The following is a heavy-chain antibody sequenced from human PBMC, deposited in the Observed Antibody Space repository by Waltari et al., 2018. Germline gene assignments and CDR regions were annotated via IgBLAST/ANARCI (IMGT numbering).Heavy chain of an antibody. CDR2: IHYGGST. Sequence: QVQLQESGPGLVKPSQTLSLICTVSGGSISSRAYYWNWIRQHPGKGLEWIGYIHYGGSTYYNPSLRSRVNVSVDTSKNNVSLNLTAVTAADTAMYYCGRSYYGSYFLDYWGQGTVVTVSS. V-gene: IGHV4-31*03. CDR1: GGSISSRAYY. CDR3: GRSYYGSYFLDY. D-gene: IGHD1-26*01. J-gene: IGHJ4*02.